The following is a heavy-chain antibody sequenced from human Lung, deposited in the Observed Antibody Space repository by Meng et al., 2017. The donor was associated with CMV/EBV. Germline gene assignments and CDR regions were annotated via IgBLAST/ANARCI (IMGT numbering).Heavy chain of an antibody. CDR1: AGSMSSSNW. Sequence: VPLSESGPGWVTPSGTLSLPGAVSAGSMSSSNWWSWVRQPPGKGLEWIGEIYHSGSTNYNPSLKSRVSISVDKSKNQFSLKLSSVAAADTAVYYCARADKVRFDYWGQGTLVTVSS. J-gene: IGHJ4*02. V-gene: IGHV4-4*02. CDR2: IYHSGST. CDR3: ARADKVRFDY.